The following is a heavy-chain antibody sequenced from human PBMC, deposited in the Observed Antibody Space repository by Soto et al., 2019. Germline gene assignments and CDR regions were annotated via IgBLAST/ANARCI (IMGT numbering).Heavy chain of an antibody. Sequence: SVKVSCKASGGTFSSYATSWVRQAPGQGLEWMGGIIPIFGTANYAQKFQGRVTITADESTSTAYMELSSLRSEDTAVYYCARVTTVVTAGRDYYYYYGMDVWGQGTTVTVSS. D-gene: IGHD4-17*01. V-gene: IGHV1-69*13. CDR2: IIPIFGTA. J-gene: IGHJ6*02. CDR3: ARVTTVVTAGRDYYYYYGMDV. CDR1: GGTFSSYA.